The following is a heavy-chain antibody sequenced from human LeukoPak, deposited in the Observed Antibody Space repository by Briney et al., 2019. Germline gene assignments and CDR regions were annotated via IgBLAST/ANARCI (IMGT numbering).Heavy chain of an antibody. Sequence: SVKVSCKASGGTFSSYAISWVRQAPGQGLEWMGRIIPILGIANYAQKFQGRVTITADKSTSTAYMELSSLRSEDTAVYYCTRARSPSSGYLLRDHNWFDPWGQGTLVTVSS. J-gene: IGHJ5*02. V-gene: IGHV1-69*04. CDR1: GGTFSSYA. CDR3: TRARSPSSGYLLRDHNWFDP. CDR2: IIPILGIA. D-gene: IGHD3-22*01.